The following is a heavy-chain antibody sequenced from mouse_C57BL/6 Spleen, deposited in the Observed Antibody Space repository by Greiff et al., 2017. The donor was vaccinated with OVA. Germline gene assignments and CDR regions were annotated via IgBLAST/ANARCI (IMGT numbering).Heavy chain of an antibody. CDR1: GYTFTDYY. CDR3: ASYYGSRKGTWFAY. D-gene: IGHD1-1*01. J-gene: IGHJ3*01. Sequence: EVQLQQSGPELVKPGASVKISCKASGYTFTDYYMNWVKQSHGKSLEWIGDINPNNGGTSYNQKFKGKATLTVDKSSSTAYMELRSLTSEDSAVYYCASYYGSRKGTWFAYWGQGTLVTVSA. V-gene: IGHV1-26*01. CDR2: INPNNGGT.